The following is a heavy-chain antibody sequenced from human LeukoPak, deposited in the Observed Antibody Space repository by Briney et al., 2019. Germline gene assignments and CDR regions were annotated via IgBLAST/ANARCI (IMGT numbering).Heavy chain of an antibody. CDR2: IYYSGST. Sequence: SETLSLTCTVSGGSISSSSYYWGWIRQPPGKGLEWIGSIYYSGSTYYNPSLKSRVTISVDTSKNQFSLKLSSVTAADTAVCYCARLRPPSSGYYYSAFDYWGQGTLVTVSS. J-gene: IGHJ4*02. CDR1: GGSISSSSYY. CDR3: ARLRPPSSGYYYSAFDY. V-gene: IGHV4-39*01. D-gene: IGHD3-22*01.